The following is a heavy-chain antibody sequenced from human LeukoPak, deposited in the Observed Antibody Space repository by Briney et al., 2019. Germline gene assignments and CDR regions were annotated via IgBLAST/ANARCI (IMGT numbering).Heavy chain of an antibody. J-gene: IGHJ5*02. Sequence: PGGPLRSSYAGAGFTCSSYWMSWVHQDPGKGLEWVANIKQDGSEKYYVDSVKGRFTISRDNAKNSLYLQMNSLRAEDTAVYYCARDYSSSWYPGFSWFDPWGQGTLVTVSS. D-gene: IGHD6-13*01. V-gene: IGHV3-7*01. CDR3: ARDYSSSWYPGFSWFDP. CDR2: IKQDGSEK. CDR1: GFTCSSYW.